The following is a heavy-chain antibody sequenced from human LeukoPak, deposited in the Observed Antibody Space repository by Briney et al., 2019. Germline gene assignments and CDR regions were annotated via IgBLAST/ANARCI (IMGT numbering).Heavy chain of an antibody. V-gene: IGHV1-46*01. CDR3: ARSVFPYFSCSGSPYNVDVRRNSCFDF. CDR2: INPSVGTT. CDR1: GYTFTNYY. D-gene: IGHD3-10*01. Sequence: ASVKVSCKASGYTFTNYYIHWVRQAPGQGLDWMGTINPSVGTTRSAQGRVTLTRDTSTNTVYMELSTLRSEDTAVYYCARSVFPYFSCSGSPYNVDVRRNSCFDFWGQGTLVTVSS. J-gene: IGHJ4*02.